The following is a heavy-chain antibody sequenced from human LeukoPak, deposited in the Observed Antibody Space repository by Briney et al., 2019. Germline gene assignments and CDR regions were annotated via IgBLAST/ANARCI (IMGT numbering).Heavy chain of an antibody. V-gene: IGHV3-23*01. Sequence: PGGSLRLSCAASGSSFSNYVMTWVRQAPGKGLEWVSAIIGTGAGTYYADSVKGRFTISRDNSKNTLYLQMNSLRAEDTAVYYCAKGSPAILYYCMDVWGKGTTVTASS. CDR3: AKGSPAILYYCMDV. CDR2: IIGTGAGT. D-gene: IGHD2-21*01. J-gene: IGHJ6*03. CDR1: GSSFSNYV.